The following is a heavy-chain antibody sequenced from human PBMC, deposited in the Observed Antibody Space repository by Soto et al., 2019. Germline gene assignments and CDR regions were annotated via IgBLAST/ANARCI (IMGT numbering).Heavy chain of an antibody. CDR2: INHSGST. CDR1: GGSFSGYY. CDR3: ARVGNGRLFRVHDY. J-gene: IGHJ4*02. V-gene: IGHV4-34*01. Sequence: SETLSLTCAVYGGSFSGYYWSWIRQPPGKGLEWIGEINHSGSTNYNPSLKSRVTISVDTSKNQFSLKLSSVAAADTAVYYCARVGNGRLFRVHDYWGQGTLVTVSS. D-gene: IGHD3-22*01.